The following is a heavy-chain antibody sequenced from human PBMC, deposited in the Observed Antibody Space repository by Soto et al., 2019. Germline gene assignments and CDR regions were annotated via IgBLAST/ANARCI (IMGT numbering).Heavy chain of an antibody. J-gene: IGHJ5*02. D-gene: IGHD2-15*01. CDR3: SAKSGHCKVRFDP. V-gene: IGHV3-15*01. Sequence: VQLVESGGGLVKPGGSLRLSCAASGFTFNNAWMSWVRQAPGKGLEWVGRVKSKTEGGTVDYAAPVKGRVSISRDDSTNHLDWQKNRLKNEDTTRYHWSAKSGHCKVRFDPWGQGTLVTVSS. CDR2: VKSKTEGGTV. CDR1: GFTFNNAW.